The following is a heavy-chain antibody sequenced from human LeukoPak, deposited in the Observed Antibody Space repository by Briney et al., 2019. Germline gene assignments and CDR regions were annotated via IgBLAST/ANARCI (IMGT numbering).Heavy chain of an antibody. V-gene: IGHV4-34*01. Sequence: SETLSLTCAVSGGSFTGYFWTWIRQPPGKGLEWIGEINHSGATNYNPSLKSRVTISVDTSSHQFSLKLTSVTAADTAVCYCARGGMPNDYWGQGTLVTVSS. CDR1: GGSFTGYF. CDR3: ARGGMPNDY. CDR2: INHSGAT. J-gene: IGHJ4*02. D-gene: IGHD2-2*01.